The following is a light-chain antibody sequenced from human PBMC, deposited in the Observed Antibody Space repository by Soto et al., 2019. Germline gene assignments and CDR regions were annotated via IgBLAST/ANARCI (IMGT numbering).Light chain of an antibody. V-gene: IGKV3D-15*01. J-gene: IGKJ4*01. CDR1: QSVNTN. CDR3: QQYNNWPPLT. CDR2: GAC. Sequence: EIVLTQSPGTLSLSPGERATLSCMASQSVNTNLAWYQQKPGQAPRLLISGACSRATGIPDRFSGSGSGTDFTLTISSLQSEDFAVYYCQQYNNWPPLTFGGGTKVDI.